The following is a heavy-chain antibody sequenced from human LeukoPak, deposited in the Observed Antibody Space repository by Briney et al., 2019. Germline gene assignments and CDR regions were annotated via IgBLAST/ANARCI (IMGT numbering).Heavy chain of an antibody. Sequence: SETLSLTCVVSGGSVSGYYWGWIRQPPGRGLEWLGYVYYSGSTNYNPSFKSRITISVDTSRNQFSLQLSSVTAADTAVYYCARHAPLWFGELGGYFDYWGQGTLVTVSS. V-gene: IGHV4-59*02. J-gene: IGHJ4*02. CDR3: ARHAPLWFGELGGYFDY. CDR2: VYYSGST. CDR1: GGSVSGYY. D-gene: IGHD3-10*01.